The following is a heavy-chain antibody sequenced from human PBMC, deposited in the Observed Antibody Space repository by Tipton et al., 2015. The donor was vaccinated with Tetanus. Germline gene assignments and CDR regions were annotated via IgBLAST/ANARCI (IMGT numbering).Heavy chain of an antibody. CDR1: GYTFTNFY. D-gene: IGHD1-1*01. J-gene: IGHJ4*02. V-gene: IGHV1-46*03. CDR3: AKRSTNYYYDY. Sequence: QSGAEVKMPGASVTLSCKTSGYTFTNFYIDWVRQAPRHGLEWLGVINPNGGSTGFAEKFQGRLAMTRDTSTSTVYMELSSLTSEDTAIYFCAKRSTNYYYDYWGQGALVTVSS. CDR2: INPNGGST.